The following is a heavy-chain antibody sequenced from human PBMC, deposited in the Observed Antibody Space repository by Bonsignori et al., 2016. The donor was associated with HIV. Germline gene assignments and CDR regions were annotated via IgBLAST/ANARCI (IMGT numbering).Heavy chain of an antibody. CDR3: ARSNDPLLGHFDL. Sequence: ASVKVSCKASGYTFTHNYIHWVRQAPGQGLEWMGWIDFNKGDTTYGGTTYAQKFQGRISLTRDTSISTVFMELSSLRNDDTATYYCARSNDPLLGHFDLWGQGTLVTVSS. J-gene: IGHJ4*02. CDR2: IDFNKGDTTYGGT. CDR1: GYTFTHNY. D-gene: IGHD2-8*01. V-gene: IGHV1-2*02.